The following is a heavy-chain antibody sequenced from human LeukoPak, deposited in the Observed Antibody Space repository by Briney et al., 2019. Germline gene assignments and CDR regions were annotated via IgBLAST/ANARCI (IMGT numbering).Heavy chain of an antibody. CDR2: INPNSGGT. V-gene: IGHV1-2*02. Sequence: GASVKVSCTASGYTFTGYYMHWVRQAPGQGHERKGWINPNSGGTNYAQKYQGGVTMTRDTSISTAYMELSRLRSDDTAVYYCAKDYCSSTSCFDAFDIWGQGTMVTVSS. J-gene: IGHJ3*02. D-gene: IGHD2-2*01. CDR3: AKDYCSSTSCFDAFDI. CDR1: GYTFTGYY.